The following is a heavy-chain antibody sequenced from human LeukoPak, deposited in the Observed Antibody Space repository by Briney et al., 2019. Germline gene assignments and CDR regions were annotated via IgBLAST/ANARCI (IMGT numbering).Heavy chain of an antibody. CDR2: ISYSGSSR. CDR3: AKDWFSSG. CDR1: GFSFNSYA. V-gene: IGHV3-23*01. J-gene: IGHJ4*02. D-gene: IGHD3-3*01. Sequence: GGSLRLSCAASGFSFNSYAMSWVRRAPGKGLEWVSSISYSGSSRYYADSVKGRFTISRDNFKNTLYLQMNSLRAEDTAVYCCAKDWFSSGWGQGTLVTVSS.